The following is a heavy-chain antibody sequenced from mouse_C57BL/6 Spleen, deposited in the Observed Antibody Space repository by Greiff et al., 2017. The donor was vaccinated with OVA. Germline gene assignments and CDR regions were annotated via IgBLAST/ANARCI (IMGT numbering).Heavy chain of an antibody. CDR2: ISYSGST. CDR3: AATVAPAWFAY. CDR1: GYSITSGYD. D-gene: IGHD1-1*01. Sequence: VQLKESGPGMVKPSQSLSLTCTVTGYSITSGYDWHWIRHFPGNKLEWMGYISYSGSTNYNPSLKSRISITHDTSKNHFFLKLNSVTTEDTATYYCAATVAPAWFAYWGQGTLVTVSA. V-gene: IGHV3-1*01. J-gene: IGHJ3*01.